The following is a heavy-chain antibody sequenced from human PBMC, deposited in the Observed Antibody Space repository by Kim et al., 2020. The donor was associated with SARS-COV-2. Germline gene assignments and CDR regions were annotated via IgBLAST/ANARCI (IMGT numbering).Heavy chain of an antibody. CDR1: GFTFSGSA. CDR2: IRSKANSYAT. D-gene: IGHD2-15*01. V-gene: IGHV3-73*01. J-gene: IGHJ6*02. Sequence: GGSLRLSCAASGFTFSGSAMHWVRQASGKGLEWVGRIRSKANSYATAYAASVKGRFTISRDDSKNTAYLQMNSLKTGDTAVYYCTRHPGYCSGGSCYSGYYYYGMDVWGQGTTGTVSS. CDR3: TRHPGYCSGGSCYSGYYYYGMDV.